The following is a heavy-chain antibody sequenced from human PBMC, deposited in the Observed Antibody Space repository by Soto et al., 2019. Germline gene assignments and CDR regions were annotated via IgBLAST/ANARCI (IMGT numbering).Heavy chain of an antibody. CDR3: VTGTNYYGY. D-gene: IGHD1-1*01. CDR2: INQDGNEK. J-gene: IGHJ4*02. V-gene: IGHV3-7*01. Sequence: EVQLVQSGGDLVQPGGSLRLSCAASGLTFSNYWMSWVRQAPGKGLEWVANINQDGNEKYYVDSVKGRFTISRDNPKNPLYLPMTSLTAEDTAVYHCVTGTNYYGYWGQGAPVTVSS. CDR1: GLTFSNYW.